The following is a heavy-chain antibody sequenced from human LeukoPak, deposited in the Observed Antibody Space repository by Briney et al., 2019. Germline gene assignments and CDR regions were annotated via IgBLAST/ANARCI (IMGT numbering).Heavy chain of an antibody. Sequence: ASVKVSCKASGYTFTGYYMHWVRQAPGQGLEWMGWVNPNSGGTNYAQKFQGRVTMTRDTSISTAYMELSRLRSDDTAVYYCARETEMIWSGRWFDPWGQGTLVTVSS. V-gene: IGHV1-2*02. D-gene: IGHD3-3*01. J-gene: IGHJ5*02. CDR2: VNPNSGGT. CDR3: ARETEMIWSGRWFDP. CDR1: GYTFTGYY.